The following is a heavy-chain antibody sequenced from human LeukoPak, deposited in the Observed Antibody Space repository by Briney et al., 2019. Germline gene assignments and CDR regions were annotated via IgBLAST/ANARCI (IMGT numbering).Heavy chain of an antibody. J-gene: IGHJ4*02. CDR1: GFTFSSYA. D-gene: IGHD5-18*01. CDR2: ISYDGSNK. V-gene: IGHV3-30*04. CDR3: TRHADLVDTAMGGMTD. Sequence: PGGSLRLSCAASGFTFSSYAMHWVRQAPGKGLEWVAVISYDGSNKYYADSVKGRFTISRDDSKNTAFLQMNSLKTEDTAVYYCTRHADLVDTAMGGMTDWGQGTLVTVSS.